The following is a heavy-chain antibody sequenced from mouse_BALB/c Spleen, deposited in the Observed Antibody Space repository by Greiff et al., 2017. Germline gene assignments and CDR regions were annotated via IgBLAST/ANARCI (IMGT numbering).Heavy chain of an antibody. CDR2: ISSGGSYT. D-gene: IGHD2-4*01. CDR1: GFTFSSYA. J-gene: IGHJ4*01. V-gene: IGHV5-9-4*01. CDR3: ARHDYPYAMDY. Sequence: EEKLMESGGGLVKPGGSLKLSCAASGFTFSSYAMSWVRQSPEKRLEWVAEISSGGSYTYYPDTVTGRFTISRDNAKNTLYLEMSSLRSEDTAMYYCARHDYPYAMDYWGQGTSVTVSS.